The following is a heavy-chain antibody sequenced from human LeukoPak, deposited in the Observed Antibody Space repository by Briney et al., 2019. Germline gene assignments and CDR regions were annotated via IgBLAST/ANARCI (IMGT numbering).Heavy chain of an antibody. J-gene: IGHJ4*02. D-gene: IGHD2-2*02. V-gene: IGHV1-2*02. Sequence: ASVKVSCEASGYTFTGYYMHWVRQAPGQGLEWMGWINPNSGGTNYAQKFQGRVTMTRDTSISTAYMELSRLRSDDTAVYYCARVGYCSSTSCYTFDYWGQGTLVTVSS. CDR1: GYTFTGYY. CDR2: INPNSGGT. CDR3: ARVGYCSSTSCYTFDY.